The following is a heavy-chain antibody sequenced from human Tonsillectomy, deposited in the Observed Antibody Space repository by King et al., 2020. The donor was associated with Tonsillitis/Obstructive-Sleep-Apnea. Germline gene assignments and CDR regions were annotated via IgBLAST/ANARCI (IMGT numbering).Heavy chain of an antibody. D-gene: IGHD1-20*01. CDR2: VDHTGNT. CDR3: ARARRVNWNYDS. CDR1: GGSFSGYY. J-gene: IGHJ4*02. V-gene: IGHV4-34*01. Sequence: VQLQQWGAGLLKPSETLSLTCAVYGGSFSGYYWSWIRQPPGRGLEWIGEVDHTGNTNCNPFLKRRVVISVYTSKNQFYLKLSSVTAADTALYYCARARRVNWNYDSWGQGALVTVSS.